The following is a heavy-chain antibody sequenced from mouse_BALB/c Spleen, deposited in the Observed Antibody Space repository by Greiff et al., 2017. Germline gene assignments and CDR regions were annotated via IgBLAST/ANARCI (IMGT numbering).Heavy chain of an antibody. Sequence: EVKVVESGPELVKPGASVKMSCKASGYTFTSYVMHWVKQKPGQGLEWIGYINPYNDGTKYNEKFKGKATLTSDKSSSTAYMELSSLTSEDSAVYYCARVGSRAMDYWGQGTSVTVSS. CDR1: GYTFTSYV. CDR3: ARVGSRAMDY. J-gene: IGHJ4*01. D-gene: IGHD1-1*01. V-gene: IGHV1-14*01. CDR2: INPYNDGT.